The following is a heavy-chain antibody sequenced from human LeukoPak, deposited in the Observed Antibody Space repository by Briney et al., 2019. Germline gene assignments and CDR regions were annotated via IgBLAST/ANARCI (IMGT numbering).Heavy chain of an antibody. V-gene: IGHV4-34*01. CDR2: INHSGST. CDR3: ARNDLVGANVD. CDR1: GGSFSGYY. Sequence: SETLSLTCAVYGGSFSGYYWSWIRQPPGKGLEWTGEINHSGSTNYNPSLKSRVTISVDTSKNQFSLKLSSVTAADTAVYYCARNDLVGANVDWGQGTLVTVSS. J-gene: IGHJ4*02. D-gene: IGHD1-26*01.